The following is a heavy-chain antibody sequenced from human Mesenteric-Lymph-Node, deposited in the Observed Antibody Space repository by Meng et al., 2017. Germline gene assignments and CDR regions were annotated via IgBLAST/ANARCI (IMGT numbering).Heavy chain of an antibody. CDR2: IKQDGSEK. CDR3: ARDRTVVVAAIVSYYYGMDV. CDR1: GFTFSSYW. Sequence: GGSLRLSCAASGFTFSSYWMSWVRQAPGKGLEWVANIKQDGSEKYYVDSVKGRFTISRDNAKNSLYLQMNSLRAEDTAVYYCARDRTVVVAAIVSYYYGMDVWGQGTTVTVSS. V-gene: IGHV3-7*01. J-gene: IGHJ6*02. D-gene: IGHD2-15*01.